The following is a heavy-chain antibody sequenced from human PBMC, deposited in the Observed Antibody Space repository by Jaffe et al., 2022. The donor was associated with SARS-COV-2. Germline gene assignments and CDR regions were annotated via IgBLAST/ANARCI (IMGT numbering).Heavy chain of an antibody. J-gene: IGHJ4*02. D-gene: IGHD3-9*01. CDR2: IGTAGDT. CDR1: GFTFSSYD. Sequence: EVQLVESGGGLVQPGGSLRLSCAASGFTFSSYDMHWVRQATGKGLEWVSAIGTAGDTYYPGSVKGRFTISRENAKNSLYLQMNSLRAGDTAVYYCARAINLYDILTGYYPAALDYWGQGTLVTVSS. CDR3: ARAINLYDILTGYYPAALDY. V-gene: IGHV3-13*01.